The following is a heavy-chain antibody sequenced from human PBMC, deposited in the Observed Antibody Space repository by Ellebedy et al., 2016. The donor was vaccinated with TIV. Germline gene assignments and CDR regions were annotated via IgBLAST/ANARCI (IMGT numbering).Heavy chain of an antibody. D-gene: IGHD3-16*01. CDR1: GFTFEDYG. Sequence: GGSLRLSXTVSGFTFEDYGRSWVRQSPTQRLEWVAGINWNGETTGYGASMKGRFIISRDNAKNSLYLEMNSLTADDTALYYCGRVQRKGGWDLWGQGTLVTVSS. J-gene: IGHJ5*02. CDR2: INWNGETT. V-gene: IGHV3-20*03. CDR3: GRVQRKGGWDL.